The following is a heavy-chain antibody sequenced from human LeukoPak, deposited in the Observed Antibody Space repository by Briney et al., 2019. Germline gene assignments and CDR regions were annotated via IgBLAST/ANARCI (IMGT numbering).Heavy chain of an antibody. CDR2: ISGSGGST. D-gene: IGHD6-13*01. CDR1: GFTFSSYA. Sequence: GGSLRLSCAASGFTFSSYAMSWVRQAPGKGLEWVSGISGSGGSTYYADSVKGRFTISRDNSKNTLFLQMNSLRAEDTAVYYCAKDGAPAAGEDYFDYWGQGTLVTVSS. J-gene: IGHJ4*02. CDR3: AKDGAPAAGEDYFDY. V-gene: IGHV3-23*01.